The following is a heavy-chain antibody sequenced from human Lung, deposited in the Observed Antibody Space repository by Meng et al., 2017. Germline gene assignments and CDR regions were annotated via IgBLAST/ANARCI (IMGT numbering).Heavy chain of an antibody. J-gene: IGHJ2*01. CDR3: ARGQKGYFDL. Sequence: QVQVQESGPGLGKPSQTLSLTCTVSGGSISSSNYYWSWIRQPPGKGLEWSGHIYNSGSTYYNPSLKSRITISVDTSKNQSSLKLSSVTAADTAVYYCARGQKGYFDLWGRGTLVTVSS. V-gene: IGHV4-30-4*01. CDR2: IYNSGST. CDR1: GGSISSSNYY.